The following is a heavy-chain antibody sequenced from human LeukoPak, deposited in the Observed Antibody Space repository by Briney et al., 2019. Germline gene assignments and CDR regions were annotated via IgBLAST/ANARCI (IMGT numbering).Heavy chain of an antibody. D-gene: IGHD2-2*01. CDR3: ARGPVVVPAALLYYFDY. Sequence: ASVTLTFNASGYTFTSYGFTWVRHAPGPGHELMGWISAYNGNNNYAQKLQGSVTMTTATSTSTAYMELRSVRSDDTAVYYCARGPVVVPAALLYYFDYWGQGTLVTVSS. CDR2: ISAYNGNN. J-gene: IGHJ4*02. V-gene: IGHV1-18*01. CDR1: GYTFTSYG.